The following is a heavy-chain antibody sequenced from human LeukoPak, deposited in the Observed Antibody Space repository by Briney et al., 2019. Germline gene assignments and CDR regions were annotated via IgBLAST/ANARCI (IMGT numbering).Heavy chain of an antibody. D-gene: IGHD2-2*01. CDR3: ARASYCSSTSCYYYYYGMDV. J-gene: IGHJ6*02. CDR2: IIPILGIA. Sequence: SVKVSCKASGGTFSSYAISWVRQAPGQGLEWMGRIIPILGIANYAQKFQGRVTITADKSTSTAYMELSSLRSEDTAVHYCARASYCSSTSCYYYYYGMDVWGQGTTVTVSS. V-gene: IGHV1-69*04. CDR1: GGTFSSYA.